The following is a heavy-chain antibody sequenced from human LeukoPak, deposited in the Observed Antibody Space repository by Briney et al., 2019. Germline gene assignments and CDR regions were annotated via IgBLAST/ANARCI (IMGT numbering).Heavy chain of an antibody. D-gene: IGHD3-10*01. CDR2: IYYSGST. J-gene: IGHJ4*02. V-gene: IGHV4-39*01. CDR3: ARGGSGSYYLLFGY. Sequence: SETLSLTCTVSGDSISSTNYYWGWIRQPPGKGLEWIGSIYYSGSTYYNPSLKSRVTISVDTSRNQFSLKLTSVTAADTAVYYCARGGSGSYYLLFGYWGQGTLVTVSS. CDR1: GDSISSTNYY.